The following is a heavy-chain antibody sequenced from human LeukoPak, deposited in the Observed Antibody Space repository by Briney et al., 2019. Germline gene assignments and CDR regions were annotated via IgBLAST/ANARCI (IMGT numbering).Heavy chain of an antibody. CDR3: AREAQVSH. J-gene: IGHJ1*01. V-gene: IGHV3-7*05. CDR2: IKLDGSEK. Sequence: GGSLRLSCAASGFTFSSYWMTWVRQAPGKGLEWVANIKLDGSEKNYADSVKGRFTISRDNANNSLYLQVNSLRAEDTAVYYCAREAQVSHWGQGTLVTVSP. CDR1: GFTFSSYW.